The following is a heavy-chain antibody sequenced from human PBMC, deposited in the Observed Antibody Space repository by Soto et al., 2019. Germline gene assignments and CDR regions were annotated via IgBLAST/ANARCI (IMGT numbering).Heavy chain of an antibody. Sequence: PSETLSLTCTVSGGSISSGGYYWSWIRQHPGKGLEWIGYIYYSGSTYYNPSLKSRVTISVDTSKNQFSLKLSSVTAADTAVYYCARGNGIQLWLNVDYWGQGTLVTVSS. CDR3: ARGNGIQLWLNVDY. D-gene: IGHD5-18*01. CDR2: IYYSGST. J-gene: IGHJ4*02. CDR1: GGSISSGGYY. V-gene: IGHV4-31*03.